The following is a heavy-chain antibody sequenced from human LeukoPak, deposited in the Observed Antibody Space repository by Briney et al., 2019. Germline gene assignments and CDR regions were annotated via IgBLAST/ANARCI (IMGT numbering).Heavy chain of an antibody. CDR1: VYTFTVYY. CDR3: ARGGSSWYAAHY. Sequence: ASVKVFCNVSVYTFTVYYMLWVRQAPGQGLEWMGRINPNSGGTNYAQKFQGRVTMTRDTSISTAYMELSRLRSDDTAVYYCARGGSSWYAAHYWGQGTLVTVSS. V-gene: IGHV1-2*06. J-gene: IGHJ4*02. CDR2: INPNSGGT. D-gene: IGHD6-13*01.